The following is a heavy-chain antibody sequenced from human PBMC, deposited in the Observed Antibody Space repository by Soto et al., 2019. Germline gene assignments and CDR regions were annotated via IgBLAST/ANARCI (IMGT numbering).Heavy chain of an antibody. V-gene: IGHV3-43*01. CDR3: AKEMWAYYPPDYYYGMDV. J-gene: IGHJ6*02. CDR2: ISWDGGST. CDR1: GFTFDDYT. Sequence: EVQLVESGGVVVQPGGSLRLSCAASGFTFDDYTMHWVRQAPGKGLEWVSLISWDGGSTYYADSVKGRFTISRHNSKNSLYLQMNSLRTEDTAVYYCAKEMWAYYPPDYYYGMDVWGQGTTVTVSS. D-gene: IGHD1-26*01.